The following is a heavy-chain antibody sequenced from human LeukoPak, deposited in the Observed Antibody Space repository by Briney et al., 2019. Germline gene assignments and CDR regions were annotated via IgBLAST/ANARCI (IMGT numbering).Heavy chain of an antibody. CDR2: IIPIFGTA. CDR1: GYTFTSYY. CDR3: ASGTSGYYNWFDP. D-gene: IGHD3-22*01. Sequence: SVKVSCKASGYTFTSYYMHWVRQAPGQGLEWMGGIIPIFGTANYAQKFQGRVTITADESTSTAYMELSSLRSEDTAVYYCASGTSGYYNWFDPWGQGTLVTVSS. J-gene: IGHJ5*02. V-gene: IGHV1-69*13.